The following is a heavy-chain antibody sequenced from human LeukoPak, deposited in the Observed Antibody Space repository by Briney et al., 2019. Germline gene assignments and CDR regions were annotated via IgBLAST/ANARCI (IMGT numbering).Heavy chain of an antibody. CDR3: AKDKRQYPYYFDY. Sequence: GGSLRLSCAASGFTFSSYWMSWVRQAPGKGLEWVANIKQDGSEKYYVDSVKGRFTISRDNSKNTLYLQMNSLRAEDTAVYYCAKDKRQYPYYFDYWGQGTLVTVSS. CDR1: GFTFSSYW. V-gene: IGHV3-7*05. D-gene: IGHD4-11*01. J-gene: IGHJ4*02. CDR2: IKQDGSEK.